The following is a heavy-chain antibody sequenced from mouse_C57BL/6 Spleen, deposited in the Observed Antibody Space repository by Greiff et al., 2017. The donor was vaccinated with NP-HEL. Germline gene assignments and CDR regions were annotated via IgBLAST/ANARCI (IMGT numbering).Heavy chain of an antibody. CDR2: INPYNGGT. J-gene: IGHJ4*01. D-gene: IGHD2-5*01. V-gene: IGHV1-19*01. Sequence: EVQLQQSGPVLVKPGASVKMSCKASGYTFTDYYMNWVKQSHGKSLEWIGVINPYNGGTSYKQKFKGKATLTVDKSSSTAYMELNSLTSEDSAVYYCARREAGRKNYSNYFYAMDYWGQGTSVTVSS. CDR3: ARREAGRKNYSNYFYAMDY. CDR1: GYTFTDYY.